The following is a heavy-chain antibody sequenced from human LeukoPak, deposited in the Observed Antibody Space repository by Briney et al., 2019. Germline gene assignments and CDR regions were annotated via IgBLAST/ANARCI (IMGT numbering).Heavy chain of an antibody. V-gene: IGHV1-3*01. Sequence: ASVKVSCKASGYTFTSYAMHWVRQAPGQRLEWMGWINAGNGNTKYSHKFQGRVTITRDTSASTAYMELSSLRSEDTAVYYCARDLSSSWYSYFDYWGQGTLVTVSS. D-gene: IGHD6-13*01. CDR2: INAGNGNT. J-gene: IGHJ4*02. CDR1: GYTFTSYA. CDR3: ARDLSSSWYSYFDY.